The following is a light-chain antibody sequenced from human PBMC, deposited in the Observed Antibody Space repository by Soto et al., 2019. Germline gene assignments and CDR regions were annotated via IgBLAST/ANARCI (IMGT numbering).Light chain of an antibody. J-gene: IGKJ1*01. V-gene: IGKV1-5*03. CDR3: QQHNSYPEA. Sequence: DIQMTQSPSTLSGSVGDRVTITCRASQTISSWLAWYQQKPGKAPKLLIYEASTLKSGVPSRFSGSGSGTEFTLTISSLQPDDFAAYYCQQHNSYPEAFGQGTKVDIK. CDR1: QTISSW. CDR2: EAS.